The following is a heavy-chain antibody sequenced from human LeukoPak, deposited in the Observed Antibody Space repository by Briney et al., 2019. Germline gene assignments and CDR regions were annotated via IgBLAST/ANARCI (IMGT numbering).Heavy chain of an antibody. CDR1: GFTFDDYG. Sequence: GGSLRLSCAASGFTFDDYGMSWVRQAPGKGLEWVSGINWNGGSTGYADSVKGRFTISRDNAKNSLYLQMNSLRAEDTALYYCARGLVADYYYYYYYMDVWGKGTTVTVSS. CDR3: ARGLVADYYYYYYYMDV. D-gene: IGHD5-12*01. V-gene: IGHV3-20*04. CDR2: INWNGGST. J-gene: IGHJ6*03.